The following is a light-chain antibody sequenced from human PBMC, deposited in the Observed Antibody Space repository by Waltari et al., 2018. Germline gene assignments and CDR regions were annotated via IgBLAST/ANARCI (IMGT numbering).Light chain of an antibody. Sequence: SSELTQDPTVSVALGQTVSITCQGDSLRRYYASWYQQRPGQAPMLILYGHNNRPSGIPDRFSGTTSGNTASLTITGAQAEDEADYYCQSRDTTSTRVFGGGTRLTV. J-gene: IGLJ3*02. V-gene: IGLV3-19*01. CDR1: SLRRYY. CDR2: GHN. CDR3: QSRDTTSTRV.